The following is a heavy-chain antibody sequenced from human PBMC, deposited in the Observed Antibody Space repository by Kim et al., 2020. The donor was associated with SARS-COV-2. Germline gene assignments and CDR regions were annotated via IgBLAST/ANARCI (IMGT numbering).Heavy chain of an antibody. D-gene: IGHD5-18*01. CDR1: GFTFSSYS. J-gene: IGHJ6*02. CDR2: ISSRSSYI. Sequence: GGSLRLSCAASGFTFSSYSMNWVRQAPGKGLQWVSSISSRSSYIYYADSVKGRFTISRDNAKNSLYLQMNSLRAEDTAVYYCARDFGRHSYGYGYYYYGMDVWGQGTTVTVSS. V-gene: IGHV3-21*01. CDR3: ARDFGRHSYGYGYYYYGMDV.